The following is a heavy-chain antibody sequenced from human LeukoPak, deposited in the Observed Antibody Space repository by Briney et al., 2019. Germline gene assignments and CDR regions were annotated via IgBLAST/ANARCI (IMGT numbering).Heavy chain of an antibody. V-gene: IGHV3-23*01. CDR2: LSATGGSA. CDR3: AKDTAPLGATKEFDH. CDR1: GFIFDNFG. D-gene: IGHD1-26*01. J-gene: IGHJ4*02. Sequence: GGSLRLSCAASGFIFDNFGMSWVRQAPGKGLEWVSALSATGGSAYYAASAQGRFTTSRDNSKNILYLEMNSLRVDDTAVYYCAKDTAPLGATKEFDHWGQGTLVTVSS.